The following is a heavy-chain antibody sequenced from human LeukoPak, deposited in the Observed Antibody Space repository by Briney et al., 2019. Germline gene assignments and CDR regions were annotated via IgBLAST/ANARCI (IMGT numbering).Heavy chain of an antibody. CDR3: AGDEYLLLLSA. V-gene: IGHV3-66*01. D-gene: IGHD3-16*02. Sequence: GGSLRLSCAASGFTFSSYSMKWVRQAPGKGLEWVALIYSGGSTYYADSVKGRFTISRDSSKNTLYLQMNILRAEDTAVYYCAGDEYLLLLSAWGQGTVVTVSS. J-gene: IGHJ5*02. CDR1: GFTFSSYS. CDR2: IYSGGST.